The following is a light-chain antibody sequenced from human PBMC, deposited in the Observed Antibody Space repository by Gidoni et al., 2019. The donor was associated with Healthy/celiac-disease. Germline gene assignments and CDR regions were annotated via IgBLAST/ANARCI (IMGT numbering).Light chain of an antibody. CDR1: QGISSW. CDR2: AAS. CDR3: QQANNFPLT. J-gene: IGKJ4*01. V-gene: IGKV1-12*01. Sequence: DIQVTQSPSSVSASVGDRVTITCRASQGISSWLDWYQQKPGKAPKLLIYAASSLESGVPSRFSGSGSGTDFTLTISSLQPEDFATYYCQQANNFPLTFGEGTKVEIK.